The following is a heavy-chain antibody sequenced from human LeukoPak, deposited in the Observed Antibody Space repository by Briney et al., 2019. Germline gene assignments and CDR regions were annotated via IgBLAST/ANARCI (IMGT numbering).Heavy chain of an antibody. CDR2: VSGSGDRT. V-gene: IGHV3-23*01. D-gene: IGHD3-10*01. Sequence: LGGSLRLSCAASGFTFSSYSMNWVRQAPGKGLEWISAVSGSGDRTYYAGSVKGRFTISRDNSKNIVYLRMNSLRAEDTAVYFCANSRGYGSGNLWGQGTLVTVSS. CDR1: GFTFSSYS. J-gene: IGHJ4*02. CDR3: ANSRGYGSGNL.